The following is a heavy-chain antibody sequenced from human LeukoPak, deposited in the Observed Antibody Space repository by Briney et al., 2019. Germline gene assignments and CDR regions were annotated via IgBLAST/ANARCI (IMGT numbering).Heavy chain of an antibody. D-gene: IGHD6-6*01. Sequence: GASVQSSCHAAGYTFTSYYMHWVRRAPGQGLEWMGIIKPSGGSTSYAQKLQGRVTMTRDMSTSTVYKELSSLASEDTAVCYCAREGGSIAACPVGEGYFDYWGQGTLVTVSS. CDR3: AREGGSIAACPVGEGYFDY. J-gene: IGHJ4*02. CDR2: IKPSGGST. CDR1: GYTFTSYY. V-gene: IGHV1-46*01.